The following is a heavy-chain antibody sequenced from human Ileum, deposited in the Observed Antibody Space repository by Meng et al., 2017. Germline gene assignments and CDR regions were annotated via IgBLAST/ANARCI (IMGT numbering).Heavy chain of an antibody. D-gene: IGHD6-19*01. CDR2: INHSGST. J-gene: IGHJ4*02. CDR1: GGSFSGYY. CDR3: ARTSGWFYY. Sequence: QVQLRQGGAGLLKPSETLSLTCAVYGGSFSGYYWSWIRQPPGKGLEWIGEINHSGSTNYNPSLKSRVTISVDTSKNQFSLKLSSVTAADTAVYYCARTSGWFYYWGQGTLVTVSS. V-gene: IGHV4-34*01.